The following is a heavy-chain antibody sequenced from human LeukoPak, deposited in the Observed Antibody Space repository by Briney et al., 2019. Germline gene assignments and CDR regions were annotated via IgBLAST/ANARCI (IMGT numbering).Heavy chain of an antibody. Sequence: PGKSLRLSCVASGFSFSIHGMHWVRQAPGQGLEWVAVIWHDGRSIYNEDSVKGRFTISRDTSENTVYLQMNSLRAEDTAVYYCAKGFSTLWVNYFDDWGQGTPVTVSS. CDR1: GFSFSIHG. J-gene: IGHJ4*02. V-gene: IGHV3-33*06. CDR2: IWHDGRSI. D-gene: IGHD2-21*01. CDR3: AKGFSTLWVNYFDD.